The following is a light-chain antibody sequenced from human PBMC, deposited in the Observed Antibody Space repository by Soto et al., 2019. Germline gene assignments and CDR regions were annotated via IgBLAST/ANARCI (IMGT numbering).Light chain of an antibody. CDR2: DVT. V-gene: IGLV2-14*01. CDR1: SKDSGIYNS. Sequence: QSVPTEPSSVYGSPAQSITLLCPGTSKDSGIYNSVSWYQQHPGKAPKLMIHDVTNRPSGVSDRLSGSKSGSTASLTISGLQAEDEADYYCSSYTSSSSYVFVTGTKVTVL. J-gene: IGLJ1*01. CDR3: SSYTSSSSYV.